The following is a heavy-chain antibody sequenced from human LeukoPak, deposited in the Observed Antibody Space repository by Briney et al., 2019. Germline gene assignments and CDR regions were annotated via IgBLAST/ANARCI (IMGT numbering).Heavy chain of an antibody. CDR2: IIPILGIA. D-gene: IGHD2-8*01. CDR1: GGTFSSYA. CDR3: ARDNGGYYYGMDV. Sequence: LVKVSCKASGGTFSSYAISWVRQAPGQGLEWMGRIIPILGIANYAQKFQGRVTITADKPTSTAYMELSSLRSEDTAVYYCARDNGGYYYGMDVWGQGTTVTVSS. J-gene: IGHJ6*02. V-gene: IGHV1-69*04.